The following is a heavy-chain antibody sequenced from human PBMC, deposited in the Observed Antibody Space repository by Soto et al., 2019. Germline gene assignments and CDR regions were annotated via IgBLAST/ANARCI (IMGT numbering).Heavy chain of an antibody. CDR1: GFTFSSYG. D-gene: IGHD6-13*01. V-gene: IGHV3-30*18. Sequence: QRHLVESGGGVVQPGRSLRLSCAASGFTFSSYGMHWIRQAPGKGLEWVAVISHDGAFKDYADSVKGRFTISRDNSEKTLFLEMNSLGPSDTAVYYCAKDDGPKAPYPYSNTHTDFWGQGTRVTVSS. J-gene: IGHJ4*02. CDR3: AKDDGPKAPYPYSNTHTDF. CDR2: ISHDGAFK.